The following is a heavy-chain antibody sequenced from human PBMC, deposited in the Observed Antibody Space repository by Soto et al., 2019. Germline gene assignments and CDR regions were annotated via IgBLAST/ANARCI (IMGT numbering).Heavy chain of an antibody. CDR3: ALGGGEYCSSTRCYFDY. D-gene: IGHD2-2*01. V-gene: IGHV2-5*02. CDR1: GFSLSTSGVG. Sequence: QITLKESGPTLVKPTQTLTLTCTFSGFSLSTSGVGVGWIRQPPGKALEWLALIYWDDDKRYSPSLKSRLTITKDTSKNQVVLTMTNMDPVDTATYYCALGGGEYCSSTRCYFDYWGQGTLVTVSS. J-gene: IGHJ4*02. CDR2: IYWDDDK.